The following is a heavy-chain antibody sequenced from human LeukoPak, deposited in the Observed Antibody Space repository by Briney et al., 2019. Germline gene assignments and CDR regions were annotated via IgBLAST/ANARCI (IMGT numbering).Heavy chain of an antibody. CDR1: GFTLSSYA. J-gene: IGHJ4*02. Sequence: SGGSLRLSCAASGFTLSSYAMSWVRQAPGKGLEWVSAISGSGGSTYYADSVKGRFTISRDNSKNTLYLQMNSLRAEDTAVYYCAKSWAMVSWSDYWGQGTLVTVSS. CDR2: ISGSGGST. V-gene: IGHV3-23*01. CDR3: AKSWAMVSWSDY. D-gene: IGHD5-18*01.